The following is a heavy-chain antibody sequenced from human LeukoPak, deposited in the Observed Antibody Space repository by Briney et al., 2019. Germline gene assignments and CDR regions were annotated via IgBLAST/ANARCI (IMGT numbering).Heavy chain of an antibody. Sequence: GRSLRLSCAASGFSFNTYGMHWVRQGPGKGLEWVAVISYDGSNKWYADSVKGRFTISRDNSKNTLYLQMNSLRPEDTAVYFCAKSLNTYRYDSRDLQHWGQGILVTVSS. D-gene: IGHD3-22*01. CDR2: ISYDGSNK. J-gene: IGHJ1*01. CDR1: GFSFNTYG. V-gene: IGHV3-30*18. CDR3: AKSLNTYRYDSRDLQH.